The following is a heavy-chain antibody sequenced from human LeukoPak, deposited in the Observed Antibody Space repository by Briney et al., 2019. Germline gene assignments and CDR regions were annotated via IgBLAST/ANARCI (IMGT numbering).Heavy chain of an antibody. CDR3: ARDPSDHYGSGSYYPKLYFDY. CDR2: IYYSGST. Sequence: SETLSLTCTVSGGSISSYYWSWIRQPPGKGLEWIGYIYYSGSTNYNPSLKSRVTISVDTSKNQFSLKLSSVTAADTAVYYCARDPSDHYGSGSYYPKLYFDYWGQGTLVTVSS. V-gene: IGHV4-59*01. J-gene: IGHJ4*02. CDR1: GGSISSYY. D-gene: IGHD3-10*01.